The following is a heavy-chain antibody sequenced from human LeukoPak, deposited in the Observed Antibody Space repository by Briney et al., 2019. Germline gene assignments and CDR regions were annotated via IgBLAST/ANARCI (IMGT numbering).Heavy chain of an antibody. J-gene: IGHJ4*02. CDR2: IYPRDGST. Sequence: ASVKVSCKASGYTFTNNYLHWVRQAPGQGLEWMGMIYPRDGSTSYAQNFQGRVTVTRDTSTTTVHMELRGLRSEDTAVYYCARDQEGFDYWGQGTVATVSS. V-gene: IGHV1-46*01. CDR1: GYTFTNNY. CDR3: ARDQEGFDY.